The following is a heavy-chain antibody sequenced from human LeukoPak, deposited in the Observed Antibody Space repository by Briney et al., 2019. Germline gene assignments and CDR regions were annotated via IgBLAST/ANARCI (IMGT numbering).Heavy chain of an antibody. D-gene: IGHD3-10*01. V-gene: IGHV3-9*01. J-gene: IGHJ3*02. CDR2: ISWNSGSI. CDR1: GFTFDDYA. CDR3: AKDTTDYYGSGPNAFDI. Sequence: GRSLRLSCAASGFTFDDYAMHWVRQAPGKGLEWVSGISWNSGSIGYADSVKGRFTISRDNAKNSLYLQMNSLRAEDTALYYCAKDTTDYYGSGPNAFDIWGQGTMVTVSS.